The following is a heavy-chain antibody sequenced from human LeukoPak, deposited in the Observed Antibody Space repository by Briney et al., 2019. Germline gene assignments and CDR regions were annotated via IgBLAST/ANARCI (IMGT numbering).Heavy chain of an antibody. Sequence: GGSLRLSCAASGFTFSSYAMSWVRQAPGKGLEWVSAISGSGGSTYYADSVKGRFTISRDNSKNTLYLQMNSLRAEDTAVYYCAKEYRGWNYHYYYYMDVWGKGTTVTVSS. D-gene: IGHD5-12*01. CDR1: GFTFSSYA. CDR2: ISGSGGST. J-gene: IGHJ6*03. CDR3: AKEYRGWNYHYYYYMDV. V-gene: IGHV3-23*01.